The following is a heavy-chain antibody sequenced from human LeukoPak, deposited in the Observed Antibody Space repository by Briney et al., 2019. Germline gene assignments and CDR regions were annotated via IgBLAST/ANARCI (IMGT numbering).Heavy chain of an antibody. Sequence: PSQTLSLTCAVSGGSISSGGYSWSWIRQPPGKGLEWIGYIYHSGSTYYNPSLESRVTISVDRSKNQFSLKLSSVTAADTAVYYCARGTNGYAFDIWGQGTMVTVSS. J-gene: IGHJ3*02. D-gene: IGHD2-8*01. CDR2: IYHSGST. CDR3: ARGTNGYAFDI. V-gene: IGHV4-30-2*01. CDR1: GGSISSGGYS.